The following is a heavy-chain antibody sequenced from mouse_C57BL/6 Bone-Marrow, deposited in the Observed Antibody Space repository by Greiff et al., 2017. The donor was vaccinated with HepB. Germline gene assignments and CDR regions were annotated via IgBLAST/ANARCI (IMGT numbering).Heavy chain of an antibody. J-gene: IGHJ3*01. CDR1: GFTFSDYY. CDR3: ARQGLRAWFAY. V-gene: IGHV5-12*01. CDR2: ISNGGGST. Sequence: EVKLMESGGGLVQPGGSLKLSCAASGFTFSDYYMYWVRQTPEKRLEWVAYISNGGGSTYYPDTVKGRFTISRDNAKNTLYLQMSRLKSEDTAMYYCARQGLRAWFAYWGQGTLVTVSA. D-gene: IGHD2-2*01.